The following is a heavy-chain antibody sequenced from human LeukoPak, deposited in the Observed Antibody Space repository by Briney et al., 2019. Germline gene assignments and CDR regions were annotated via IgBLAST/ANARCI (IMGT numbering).Heavy chain of an antibody. CDR3: VRDWDHFDFDS. Sequence: GGSLRLSCAASGFTFSNYWMHWVRQAPGKGQVWVSRIKGDGSHTIYAASVKGRFPISRDNANNTLYLQMMSLRAEDTAVYYCVRDWDHFDFDSWGQGTLVTVSS. D-gene: IGHD3-9*01. J-gene: IGHJ5*01. CDR1: GFTFSNYW. CDR2: IKGDGSHT. V-gene: IGHV3-74*01.